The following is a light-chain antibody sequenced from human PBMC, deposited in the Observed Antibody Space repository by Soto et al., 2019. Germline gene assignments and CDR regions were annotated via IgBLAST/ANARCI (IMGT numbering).Light chain of an antibody. V-gene: IGLV2-11*01. J-gene: IGLJ1*01. CDR3: CSYAGSYPYV. CDR1: SSDVGGYNY. CDR2: DVS. Sequence: QSVLTQPRSVSGSPGQSVTISCTGTSSDVGGYNYVSWYQQHPGKAPKLMIYDVSKRPSGVPDRFSGSKSGNTASLTISGLQAEDEGDYYCCSYAGSYPYVFGTGTKLTVL.